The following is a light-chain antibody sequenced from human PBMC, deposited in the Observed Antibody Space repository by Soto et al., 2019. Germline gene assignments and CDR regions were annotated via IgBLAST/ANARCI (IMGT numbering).Light chain of an antibody. CDR1: QSVSNK. J-gene: IGKJ3*01. CDR2: GAS. CDR3: QQYNDWVFT. V-gene: IGKV3-15*01. Sequence: EIVITQSPPTLSVSPGERATLSCRASQSVSNKLAWYQQKPGQAPRLLIYGASTRATDIPARFSGSGSGTEFSLTISSLQSEDFAIYYCQQYNDWVFTFGPGTKVDIK.